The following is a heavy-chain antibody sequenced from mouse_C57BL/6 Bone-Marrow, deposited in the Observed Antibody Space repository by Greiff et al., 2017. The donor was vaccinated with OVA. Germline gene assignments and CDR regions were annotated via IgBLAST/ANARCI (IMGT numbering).Heavy chain of an antibody. Sequence: QVQLQQSGAELARPGASVKLSCKASGYTFTSYGISWVKQRTGQGLEWIGEIYPRSGNTYYNEKFKGKATRTADKSSSTAYMELRSLTSEDSAVYFCARDRDYYYGSTDYWGQGTTLTVSS. CDR3: ARDRDYYYGSTDY. J-gene: IGHJ2*01. CDR1: GYTFTSYG. V-gene: IGHV1-81*01. D-gene: IGHD1-1*01. CDR2: IYPRSGNT.